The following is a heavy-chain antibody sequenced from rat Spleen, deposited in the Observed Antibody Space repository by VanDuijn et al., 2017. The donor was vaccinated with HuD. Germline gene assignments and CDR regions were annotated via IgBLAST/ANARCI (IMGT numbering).Heavy chain of an antibody. J-gene: IGHJ3*01. CDR1: GFTFHSYW. D-gene: IGHD5-1*01. V-gene: IGHV5-31*01. Sequence: EVQLVESGGGLVQPGRSLKLSCVASGFTFHSYWMAWIRRAPGKGLEWIASISTGGGNTYYRDSVKGRFTISRDNAKTTLFLQMDSLRSEDTATYYCATTPGRPFAYWGQGTLVTVSS. CDR3: ATTPGRPFAY. CDR2: ISTGGGNT.